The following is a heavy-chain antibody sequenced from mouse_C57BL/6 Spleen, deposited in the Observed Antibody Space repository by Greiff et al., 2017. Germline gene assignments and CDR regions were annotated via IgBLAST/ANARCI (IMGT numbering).Heavy chain of an antibody. D-gene: IGHD2-4*01. CDR3: ARHEDYYDYGDWYFDV. V-gene: IGHV1-62-2*01. J-gene: IGHJ1*03. CDR2: FYPGSGSI. CDR1: GYTFTEYT. Sequence: LVEPGASVKLSCKASGYTFTEYTIHWVKQRSGQGLEWIGWFYPGSGSIKYNEKFKDKATLTADKSSSTVYMELSRLTSEDSAVYFCARHEDYYDYGDWYFDVWGTGTTVTVSS.